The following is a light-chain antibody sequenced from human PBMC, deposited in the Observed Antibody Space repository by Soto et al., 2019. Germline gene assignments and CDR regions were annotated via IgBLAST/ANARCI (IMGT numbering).Light chain of an antibody. J-gene: IGKJ4*01. Sequence: EIVMTQSPATLSVSPGERATLSCGASQSVSSNLAWYQQKPGQAPRLLIYGASTRATGIPARFSGSGSGTEFTLTITSLQSGDFAVYYCQQYNNWPPLTFGGGTKVEIK. CDR2: GAS. V-gene: IGKV3-15*01. CDR1: QSVSSN. CDR3: QQYNNWPPLT.